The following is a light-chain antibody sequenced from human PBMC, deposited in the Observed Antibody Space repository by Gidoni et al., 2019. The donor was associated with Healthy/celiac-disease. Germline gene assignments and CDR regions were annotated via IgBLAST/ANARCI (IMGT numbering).Light chain of an antibody. CDR1: QSVSSN. J-gene: IGKJ1*01. CDR2: GAS. CDR3: QQYNNWPQT. V-gene: IGKV3-15*01. Sequence: EIVMTQSPATLSVSPGESATLSCRASQSVSSNLAWYQQKPGQAPRLLIYGASTRATGIPARFSGSGSGTEFTLTISSLQSEDFAVYYCQQYNNWPQTFXQXTKVEIK.